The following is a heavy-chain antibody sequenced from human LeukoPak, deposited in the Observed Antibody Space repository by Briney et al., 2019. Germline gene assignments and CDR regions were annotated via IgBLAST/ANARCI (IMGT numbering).Heavy chain of an antibody. CDR1: GYTFTSYG. V-gene: IGHV1-18*01. CDR3: ARDLSGYCSGGSCYGTFDY. D-gene: IGHD2-15*01. J-gene: IGHJ4*02. CDR2: ISAYNGNT. Sequence: ASVKFSCKASGYTFTSYGISWVRQAPGQGLEWMGWISAYNGNTNYAQKFQGRVTVTTDTSTSTAYMELRSLRSDDTAVYYCARDLSGYCSGGSCYGTFDYWGQGTLVTVS.